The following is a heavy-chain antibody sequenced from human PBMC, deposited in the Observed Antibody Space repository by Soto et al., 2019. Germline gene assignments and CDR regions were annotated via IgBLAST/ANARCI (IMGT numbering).Heavy chain of an antibody. V-gene: IGHV3-23*01. D-gene: IGHD3-16*01. CDR3: ASNTRYDPPDY. CDR2: ISVSGGST. J-gene: IGHJ4*02. Sequence: EVQLLESGGGLVQPGGSLRLSCAASGFTFSSYAMSWVRQAPGKGLAWVSGISVSGGSTYNAESVKGRFTISRDNSKNTLYLKMNSLRAEDTAVYYCASNTRYDPPDYWGQGTLVTVSS. CDR1: GFTFSSYA.